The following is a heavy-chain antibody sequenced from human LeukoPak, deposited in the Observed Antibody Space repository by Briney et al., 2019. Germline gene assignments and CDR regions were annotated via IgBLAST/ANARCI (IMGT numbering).Heavy chain of an antibody. CDR1: GGSISSYY. J-gene: IGHJ4*02. D-gene: IGHD3-9*01. Sequence: PSETPSLTCTVSGGSISSYYWSWIRQPPGKGLEWIGYIYYSGSTNYNPSLKSRVTISVDTSKNQFSLKLSSVTAADTAVYYCARGQALYYDILTGYPLFDYWGQGTLVTVSS. V-gene: IGHV4-59*01. CDR3: ARGQALYYDILTGYPLFDY. CDR2: IYYSGST.